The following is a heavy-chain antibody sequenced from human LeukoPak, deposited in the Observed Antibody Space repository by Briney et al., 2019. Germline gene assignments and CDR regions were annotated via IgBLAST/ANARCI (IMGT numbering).Heavy chain of an antibody. CDR1: GDSISNDY. Sequence: NTSETLSLTCTVSGDSISNDYWSWIRQPPGKGLEWIGYISYSGSTNYNPSLKSRVTMSLDTSENQFSLNLSSVTAADTAVYYCTRVQLLWLQYYFDFWGQGTLVTVSS. CDR2: ISYSGST. J-gene: IGHJ4*02. V-gene: IGHV4-59*01. CDR3: TRVQLLWLQYYFDF. D-gene: IGHD3-10*01.